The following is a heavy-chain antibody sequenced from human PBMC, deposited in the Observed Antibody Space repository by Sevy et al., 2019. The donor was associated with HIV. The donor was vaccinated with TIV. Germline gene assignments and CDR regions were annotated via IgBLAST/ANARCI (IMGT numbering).Heavy chain of an antibody. D-gene: IGHD6-13*01. V-gene: IGHV3-49*04. CDR3: TRWKAAQSIFDY. Sequence: GGCLRLSCTASGFTFGDYCMSWVRQAPGKGLEWVAFLKSDVYGGTVDHAASVRGRFVISRDDSKTLAYLQMNDLKTEDTGVYYCTRWKAAQSIFDYWGQGALVTVSS. J-gene: IGHJ4*02. CDR1: GFTFGDYC. CDR2: LKSDVYGGTV.